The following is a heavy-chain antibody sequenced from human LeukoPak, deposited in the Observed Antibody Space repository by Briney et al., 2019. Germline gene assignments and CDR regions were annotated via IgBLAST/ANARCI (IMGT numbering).Heavy chain of an antibody. Sequence: GGSLRLSCAASGFTFSNYAMSWVRQAPGKGLEWVSGISNSGGSTYYADSVKGRFTISRDNSKNTLYLQMNSLRAEDTAVYYCAADPIAAAGTGGILFDYWGQGTLVTVSS. D-gene: IGHD6-13*01. V-gene: IGHV3-23*01. CDR2: ISNSGGST. CDR1: GFTFSNYA. J-gene: IGHJ4*02. CDR3: AADPIAAAGTGGILFDY.